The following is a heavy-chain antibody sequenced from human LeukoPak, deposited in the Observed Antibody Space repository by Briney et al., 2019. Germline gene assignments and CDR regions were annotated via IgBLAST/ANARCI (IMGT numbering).Heavy chain of an antibody. Sequence: GRSLRLSCAASGFTFSSYGMHWVRQAPGKGLEWVAVISYDGSNKYYADSVKGRFTISRDNSKNTLYLQMNSLRAEDTAVYYCAKDASSWRGYYDYWGQGTLVTVSS. CDR2: ISYDGSNK. CDR3: AKDASSWRGYYDY. D-gene: IGHD6-13*01. V-gene: IGHV3-30*18. J-gene: IGHJ4*02. CDR1: GFTFSSYG.